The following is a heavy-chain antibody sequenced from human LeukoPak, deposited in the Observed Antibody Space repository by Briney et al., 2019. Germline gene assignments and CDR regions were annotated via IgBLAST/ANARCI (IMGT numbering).Heavy chain of an antibody. J-gene: IGHJ4*02. CDR3: AKDLGGYGLRYFDY. D-gene: IGHD5-12*01. CDR2: ISGSGGST. Sequence: GGSLRLSCAASGFTFSSYDMSWVRQAPGKGLEWVSAISGSGGSTYYADSVKGRFTISRDNSKNTLYLQMNSLRAEDTAVYYCAKDLGGYGLRYFDYWGQGTLVTVSS. CDR1: GFTFSSYD. V-gene: IGHV3-23*01.